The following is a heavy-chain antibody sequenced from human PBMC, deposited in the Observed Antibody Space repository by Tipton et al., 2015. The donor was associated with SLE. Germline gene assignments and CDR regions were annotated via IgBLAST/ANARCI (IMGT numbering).Heavy chain of an antibody. Sequence: LRLSCAVYGASSSDYYWTWIRQPPGKGLEWIGEINHRGSTIYNPSLKSRLTISVDTSKIQFSLKMISVTAADTAVYYCAKARNHYYGSGSYFHFDLWGHGILVTVSS. J-gene: IGHJ4*01. CDR1: GASSSDYY. V-gene: IGHV4-34*01. D-gene: IGHD3-10*01. CDR2: INHRGST. CDR3: AKARNHYYGSGSYFHFDL.